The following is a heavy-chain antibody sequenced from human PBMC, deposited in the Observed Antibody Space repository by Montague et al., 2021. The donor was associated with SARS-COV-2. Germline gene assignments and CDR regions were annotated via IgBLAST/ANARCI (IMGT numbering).Heavy chain of an antibody. CDR2: IYSGGTVSYXGTT. Sequence: SETLSLTCSVSGDSIGSKGYDWDWIRQSPGKGLEWIGTIYSGGTVSYXGTTYYNPSLKSRVTISVDTSKNQFSLKLSSVTAADTAVYYCARDLGDYWGQGTLVTVSS. V-gene: IGHV4-39*07. J-gene: IGHJ4*02. CDR3: ARDLGDY. CDR1: GDSIGSKGYD.